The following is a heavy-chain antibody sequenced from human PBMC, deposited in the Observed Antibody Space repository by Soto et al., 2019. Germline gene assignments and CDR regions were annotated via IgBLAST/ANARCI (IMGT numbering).Heavy chain of an antibody. CDR1: GGSISSYY. CDR3: ARERNYYSGMEV. V-gene: IGHV4-59*01. J-gene: IGHJ6*01. Sequence: SENLSLTCTVSGGSISSYYWSWIRQPPVKGLEWIGYIYYSGSTNYNPSLKSRVTISVDTSKNQFSLKLSSVTAADTAVYYCARERNYYSGMEVWGHGTT. CDR2: IYYSGST.